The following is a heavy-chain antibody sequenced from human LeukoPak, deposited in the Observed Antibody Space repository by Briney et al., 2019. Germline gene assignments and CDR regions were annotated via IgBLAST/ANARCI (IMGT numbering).Heavy chain of an antibody. CDR1: AGSISSSDYY. J-gene: IGHJ4*02. V-gene: IGHV4-39*07. Sequence: SETLSLTCTVSAGSISSSDYYWGWIRQPPGKGLEWIGSIFYSGNTYYNPSLKSRITISVDTSKNQFSLKLSSVTAADTAVYYCARVWQWLFAVDYWGQGTLVTVSS. CDR2: IFYSGNT. CDR3: ARVWQWLFAVDY. D-gene: IGHD6-19*01.